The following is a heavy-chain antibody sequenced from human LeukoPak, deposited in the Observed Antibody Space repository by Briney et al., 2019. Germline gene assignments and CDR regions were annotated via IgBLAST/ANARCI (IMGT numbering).Heavy chain of an antibody. J-gene: IGHJ3*02. CDR1: GGSISSGGYD. CDR3: ARADYYGSGSYMAFDI. Sequence: PSETLSLTCRVSGGSISSGGYDWSWIRQHPGKGLEWIGYIYYSGSTYYNPSLKSRVTISVDTSKNQFSLKLSSVTAADTAVYYCARADYYGSGSYMAFDIWGQGTMVTVSS. CDR2: IYYSGST. V-gene: IGHV4-31*03. D-gene: IGHD3-10*01.